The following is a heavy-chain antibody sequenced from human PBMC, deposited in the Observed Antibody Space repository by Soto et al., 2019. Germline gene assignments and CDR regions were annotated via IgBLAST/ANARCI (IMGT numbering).Heavy chain of an antibody. CDR1: GYPVTAYY. CDR2: INPATGAA. CDR3: ARGGGVGVAGSAAFDM. J-gene: IGHJ3*02. V-gene: IGHV1-2*02. Sequence: QLHLVQSGAVVKKPGASVTVSCSASGYPVTAYYMHWVRQAPGRGLEWMGGINPATGAAKYTQTFQGRVTMARDPSTSTVFMELSGLTSEDTAGFFGARGGGVGVAGSAAFDMWGQGTLVTVSS. D-gene: IGHD3-3*01.